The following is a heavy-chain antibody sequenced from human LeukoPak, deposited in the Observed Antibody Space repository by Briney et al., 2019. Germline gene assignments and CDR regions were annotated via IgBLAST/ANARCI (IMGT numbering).Heavy chain of an antibody. D-gene: IGHD4-17*01. CDR1: GGTFSSYA. CDR2: IIPIFGTA. V-gene: IGHV1-69*13. Sequence: SVKVSCKASGGTFSSYAISSVRQAAGQGREWMGGIIPIFGTANYAQKFQGRVTITADESTSTAYMELSSLRSEDTAVYYCASPSPYGDYTNDAFDIWGRGTMVTVSS. J-gene: IGHJ3*02. CDR3: ASPSPYGDYTNDAFDI.